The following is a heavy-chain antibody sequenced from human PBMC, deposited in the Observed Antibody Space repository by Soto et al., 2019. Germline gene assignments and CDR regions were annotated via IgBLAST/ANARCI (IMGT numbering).Heavy chain of an antibody. CDR3: ATQVVAITMVRGVTEYQPPEEYYYYMDV. D-gene: IGHD3-10*01. J-gene: IGHJ6*03. V-gene: IGHV3-11*01. CDR1: GFTFSDYY. CDR2: ISSSGSTI. Sequence: PGGSLRLSCAASGFTFSDYYMSWIRQAPGKGLEWVSYISSSGSTIYSADSVKGRFTISRDNAKNSLYLQMNSLRAEDTAVYYCATQVVAITMVRGVTEYQPPEEYYYYMDVWGKGTTVTVSS.